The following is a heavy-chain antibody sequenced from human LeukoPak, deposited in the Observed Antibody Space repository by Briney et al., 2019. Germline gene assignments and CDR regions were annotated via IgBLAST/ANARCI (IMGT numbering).Heavy chain of an antibody. J-gene: IGHJ4*02. D-gene: IGHD1-26*01. CDR2: INPSGGST. Sequence: ASVKVSCKASGYTFTSYYMHWVRQAPGQGLEWLGIINPSGGSTSYAQKFQGRVTMTRDTSTSTVYMELSSLRSEDTAVYYCARDHEWELMEDYWGQGTLVTVSS. CDR1: GYTFTSYY. V-gene: IGHV1-46*01. CDR3: ARDHEWELMEDY.